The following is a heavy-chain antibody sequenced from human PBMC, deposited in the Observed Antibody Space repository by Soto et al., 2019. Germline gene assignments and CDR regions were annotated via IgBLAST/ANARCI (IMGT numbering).Heavy chain of an antibody. J-gene: IGHJ3*02. CDR2: ISGSGGST. D-gene: IGHD6-13*01. V-gene: IGHV3-23*01. CDR3: AKIPHSSSWYLDAFDI. CDR1: GFTFSSYA. Sequence: EVQLLESGGGLVQPGGSLRLSCAASGFTFSSYAMSWVRQAPGKGLEWVSAISGSGGSTYYADSVKGRFTISRDNSKNPLYLQMNSLSAEDTAVYYCAKIPHSSSWYLDAFDIWGQGTMVTVSS.